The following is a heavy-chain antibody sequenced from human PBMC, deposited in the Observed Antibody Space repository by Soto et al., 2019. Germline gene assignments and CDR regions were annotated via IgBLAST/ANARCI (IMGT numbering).Heavy chain of an antibody. CDR2: IYYSGST. D-gene: IGHD3-3*01. J-gene: IGHJ6*02. CDR1: GGSISSYY. CDR3: ARSDYDFWSGYYNYGMDV. Sequence: SETLSLTCTVSGGSISSYYWSWIRQSPGKGLEWIGYIYYSGSTNYNPSLKSRVTISVDTSKNQFSLKLSSVTAADTAVYYCARSDYDFWSGYYNYGMDVWGQGTTVTVSS. V-gene: IGHV4-59*01.